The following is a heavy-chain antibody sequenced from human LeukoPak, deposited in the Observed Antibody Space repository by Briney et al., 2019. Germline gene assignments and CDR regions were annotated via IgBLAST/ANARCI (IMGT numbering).Heavy chain of an antibody. Sequence: APVKVSCKASGGTFSSYAISWVRQAPGQGLEWMGGIIPIFGTANYAQKFQGRVTITADESTSTAYMELSSLRSEDTAVYYCARMYYYDSSGYYYYFDYWGQGTLVTVSS. V-gene: IGHV1-69*13. J-gene: IGHJ4*02. CDR2: IIPIFGTA. CDR1: GGTFSSYA. D-gene: IGHD3-22*01. CDR3: ARMYYYDSSGYYYYFDY.